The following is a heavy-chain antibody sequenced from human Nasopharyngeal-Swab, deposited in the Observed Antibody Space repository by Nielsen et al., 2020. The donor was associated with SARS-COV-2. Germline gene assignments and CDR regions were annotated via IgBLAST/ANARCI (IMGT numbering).Heavy chain of an antibody. J-gene: IGHJ6*02. Sequence: SETLSLTCTVSGGSISSSSYYWGWIRQPPGKGLEWIGSIYYSGSTYYNPSLKSRVTISVDTSKNQFSLKLSSVTAADTAVYYCARLYSSSSYYYYGMDVWGQGTTVTVSS. CDR2: IYYSGST. D-gene: IGHD6-6*01. CDR1: GGSISSSSYY. V-gene: IGHV4-39*01. CDR3: ARLYSSSSYYYYGMDV.